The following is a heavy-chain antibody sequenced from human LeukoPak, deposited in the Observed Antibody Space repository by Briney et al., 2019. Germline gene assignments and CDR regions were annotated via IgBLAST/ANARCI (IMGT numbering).Heavy chain of an antibody. J-gene: IGHJ3*02. D-gene: IGHD3-9*01. CDR3: AKDRTYYDILTGFDGGSGAFDI. CDR2: MNPNSGNT. V-gene: IGHV1-8*01. Sequence: ASVKVSCKASGYTFTSYDINWVRQATGQGLEWMGWMNPNSGNTGYAQKFQGRVTMTRNTSISTAYMELSSLRSEDTALYYCAKDRTYYDILTGFDGGSGAFDIWGQGTMVTVSS. CDR1: GYTFTSYD.